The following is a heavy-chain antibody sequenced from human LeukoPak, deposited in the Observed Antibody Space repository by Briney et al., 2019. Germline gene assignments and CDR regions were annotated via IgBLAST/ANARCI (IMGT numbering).Heavy chain of an antibody. D-gene: IGHD2-2*01. J-gene: IGHJ5*02. Sequence: SETLSLTCTVSGCSISNSTYYWGWIRQPPGKGLEWIGTIYYSGNTYYNPSLKSRVIISVDTSKNQFSLKLSCVTAADTAVYYCARGDIVVVPAVKAHWFDPWGQGTLVTVSS. CDR3: ARGDIVVVPAVKAHWFDP. V-gene: IGHV4-39*01. CDR2: IYYSGNT. CDR1: GCSISNSTYY.